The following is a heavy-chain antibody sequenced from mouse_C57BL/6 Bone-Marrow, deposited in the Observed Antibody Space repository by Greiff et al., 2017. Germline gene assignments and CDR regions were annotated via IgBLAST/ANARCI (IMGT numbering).Heavy chain of an antibody. V-gene: IGHV3-6*01. D-gene: IGHD1-1*01. CDR3: ARERGGRYFPYWYVDV. CDR2: ISYDGSN. Sequence: EVKLQESGPGLVKPSQSLSLTCSVTGYSITSGYYWNWIRQFPGNKLEWMGYISYDGSNNYNPSLKNRISITRDTSKNQFFLKLNSVTTEDTATYYCARERGGRYFPYWYVDVWGTGTTVTVSS. J-gene: IGHJ1*03. CDR1: GYSITSGYY.